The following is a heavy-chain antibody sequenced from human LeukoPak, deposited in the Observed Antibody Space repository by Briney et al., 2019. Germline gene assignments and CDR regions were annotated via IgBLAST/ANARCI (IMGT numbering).Heavy chain of an antibody. Sequence: SETLSLTCTVSGDSISSSNYYWGWIRQPPGKGLEWLGSMYYSGRAYDNPSLKSRVTMSVDTSKSQFSLKLSSVTAVDTAVYYCARKATTGPTKAAFDIWGQGTMVTVSS. CDR3: ARKATTGPTKAAFDI. V-gene: IGHV4-39*07. D-gene: IGHD4-17*01. J-gene: IGHJ3*02. CDR1: GDSISSSNYY. CDR2: MYYSGRA.